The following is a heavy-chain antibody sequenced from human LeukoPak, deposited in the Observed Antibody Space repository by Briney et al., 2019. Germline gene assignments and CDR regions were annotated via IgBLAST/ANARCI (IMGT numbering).Heavy chain of an antibody. V-gene: IGHV3-15*01. CDR1: GFTATKAR. Sequence: GRSLRLSSAASGFTATKARTSWVRHTPGKGLECVGRITSKTDGGTRDYAAPVKGRLTLSRDFANATLYLQMNSLRAEDTAVYYCAKDEGNIVVVVAANRGKFDYWGQGTLVTVSS. CDR3: AKDEGNIVVVVAANRGKFDY. CDR2: ITSKTDGGTR. D-gene: IGHD2-15*01. J-gene: IGHJ4*02.